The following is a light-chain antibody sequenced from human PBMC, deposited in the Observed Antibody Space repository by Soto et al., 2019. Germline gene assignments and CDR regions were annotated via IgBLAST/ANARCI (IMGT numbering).Light chain of an antibody. CDR2: EVS. Sequence: QSALTQPASVSGSPGQSITISCTGTSSDVGGYNYLSWYQQHPGKAPRVMIYEVSNRPSGVSNRFSGSKSGNTASLTISGLQAEDEADYFRISYTTSGTPVFGGGTKLTVL. CDR3: ISYTTSGTPV. J-gene: IGLJ3*02. V-gene: IGLV2-14*01. CDR1: SSDVGGYNY.